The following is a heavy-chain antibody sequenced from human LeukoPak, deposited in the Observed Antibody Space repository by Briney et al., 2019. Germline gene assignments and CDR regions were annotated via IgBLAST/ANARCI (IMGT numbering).Heavy chain of an antibody. D-gene: IGHD3-10*01. CDR2: IIPMHAPA. CDR1: GGTFNKYA. V-gene: IGHV1-69*05. Sequence: SVKVSCKASGGTFNKYAITWVRQAPGQGLEWMGGIIPMHAPARYAQNFQGRVTITTDESMTTAYMELNGLKSEDTALYYCARGAHSGSFSSWFHPWGQGTLVTVSS. J-gene: IGHJ5*02. CDR3: ARGAHSGSFSSWFHP.